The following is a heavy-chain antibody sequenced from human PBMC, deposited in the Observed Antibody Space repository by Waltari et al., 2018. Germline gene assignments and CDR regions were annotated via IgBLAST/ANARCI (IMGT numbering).Heavy chain of an antibody. Sequence: QVQLQESGPGLVKPSGTLSLTCAVSGGSISSSNWWSWVRQPPGKGLEWIGEIYHSGSTNYNPSLKSRVTISVDNSKNTLYLQMNSLRAEDTAVYYCAKDSVGGSYYVGYFQHWGQGTLVTVSS. CDR2: IYHSGST. V-gene: IGHV4-4*02. D-gene: IGHD1-26*01. J-gene: IGHJ1*01. CDR1: GGSISSSNW. CDR3: AKDSVGGSYYVGYFQH.